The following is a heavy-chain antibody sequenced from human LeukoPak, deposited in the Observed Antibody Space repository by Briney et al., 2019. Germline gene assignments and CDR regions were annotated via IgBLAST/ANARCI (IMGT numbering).Heavy chain of an antibody. CDR1: GFTFSNYA. V-gene: IGHV3-23*01. CDR2: ISGSGSST. CDR3: AKIVAAAGTIDY. D-gene: IGHD6-13*01. J-gene: IGHJ4*02. Sequence: GGSLRLSCAASGFTFSNYAMSWVRQAPGKGLEWVSTISGSGSSTYYADSVKGRFTFSRDNSKHTLYLQMNSLRAEDTAVYYCAKIVAAAGTIDYWGQGTLVTVSS.